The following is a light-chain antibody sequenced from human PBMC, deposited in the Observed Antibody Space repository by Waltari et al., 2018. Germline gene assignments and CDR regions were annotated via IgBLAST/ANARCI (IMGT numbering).Light chain of an antibody. CDR2: QDR. V-gene: IGLV3-1*01. CDR1: NLGNKY. CDR3: QAWDSSTVL. Sequence: SSELTQPPSLSVSPGQTASITCSGENLGNKYVSWYQQKPGQSPVLVIYQDRKGPSGIPERFSGTNSENTASLTISGTQAMDEADYYCQAWDSSTVLFGGGTKLTVL. J-gene: IGLJ2*01.